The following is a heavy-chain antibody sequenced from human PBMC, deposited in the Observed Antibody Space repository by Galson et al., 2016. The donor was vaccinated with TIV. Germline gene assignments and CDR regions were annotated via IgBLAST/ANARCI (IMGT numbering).Heavy chain of an antibody. CDR2: VYYSGST. V-gene: IGHV4-30-4*08. Sequence: TLSLTCAVFGGSISNGDYYWTWIRQPPGKGPEWIGYVYYSGSTNYNPSLRSRVTLSVDRSTNQFSLNLNSVTAADTAVYSCARCRGDYYYGIDVWGQGTTVTVSS. CDR3: ARCRGDYYYGIDV. CDR1: GGSISNGDYY. J-gene: IGHJ6*02. D-gene: IGHD3-10*01.